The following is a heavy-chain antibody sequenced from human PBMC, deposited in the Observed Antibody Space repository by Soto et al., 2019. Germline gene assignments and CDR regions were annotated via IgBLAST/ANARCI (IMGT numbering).Heavy chain of an antibody. J-gene: IGHJ5*02. CDR3: TSSESYLVDNWFDP. CDR2: IKSKTDGGTT. Sequence: GGSLRLSCAASGFTFSNAWMSWVRQAPGKGLEWVGRIKSKTDGGTTDYAAPVKGRFTTSRDDSKKTLYLQMNSLKTEDTAVYYCTSSESYLVDNWFDPWGQGTLVTVSS. D-gene: IGHD1-26*01. V-gene: IGHV3-15*01. CDR1: GFTFSNAW.